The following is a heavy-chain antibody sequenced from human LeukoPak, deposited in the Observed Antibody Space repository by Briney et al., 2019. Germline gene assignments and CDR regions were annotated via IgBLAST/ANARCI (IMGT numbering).Heavy chain of an antibody. Sequence: PGGSLRLSCAASGFTFSNAWMSWVRQAPGKGLEWVGRIKSKTDGSTTDYAAPVKGRFTISRDDSKNTLYLQMNSLKTEDTAVYYCTSLGYCSSTSCRRGNWFDPWGQGTLVTVSS. D-gene: IGHD2-2*01. CDR1: GFTFSNAW. J-gene: IGHJ5*02. V-gene: IGHV3-15*01. CDR2: IKSKTDGSTT. CDR3: TSLGYCSSTSCRRGNWFDP.